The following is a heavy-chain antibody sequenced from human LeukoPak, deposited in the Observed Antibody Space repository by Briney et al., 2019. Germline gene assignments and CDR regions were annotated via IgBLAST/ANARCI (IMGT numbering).Heavy chain of an antibody. Sequence: LILSCATTRFTVSRYVMSGVLPAPGKGLEWVSAISGSGGSTYYADSVKGRFTISRDNSKNTLYLQMNSLRAEDTAVYYCAKLRGYCSSTSCYRGIDYWGQGTLVTVSS. CDR1: RFTVSRYV. CDR3: AKLRGYCSSTSCYRGIDY. V-gene: IGHV3-23*01. CDR2: ISGSGGST. D-gene: IGHD2-2*02. J-gene: IGHJ4*02.